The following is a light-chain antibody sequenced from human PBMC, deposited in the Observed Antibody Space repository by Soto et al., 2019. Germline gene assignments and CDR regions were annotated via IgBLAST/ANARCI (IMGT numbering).Light chain of an antibody. CDR3: QQYDKPFT. V-gene: IGKV1-33*01. CDR1: QDVGNF. Sequence: DTQMTQSPSSLSASLGDRVTITCQANQDVGNFLNWYQQKPGKAPKVVIYDASNLPPGVPSRFSGSGSGTQFAFTISSLQSEDVGTYYCQQYDKPFTFVPGTKVDIK. J-gene: IGKJ3*01. CDR2: DAS.